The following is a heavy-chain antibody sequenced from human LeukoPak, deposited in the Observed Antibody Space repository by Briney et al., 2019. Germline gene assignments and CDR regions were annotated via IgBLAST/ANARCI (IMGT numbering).Heavy chain of an antibody. CDR3: ARAYDSSGYYRRYFDC. V-gene: IGHV4-34*01. D-gene: IGHD3-22*01. CDR2: INHSGST. J-gene: IGHJ4*02. Sequence: SETLSLTCAVYGGSFSGYYWSWIRQPPGKGLEWIGEINHSGSTNYNPSLKSRVTISVDTSKNQFSLKLSSVTAADTAVYYCARAYDSSGYYRRYFDCWGRGTLVTVSS. CDR1: GGSFSGYY.